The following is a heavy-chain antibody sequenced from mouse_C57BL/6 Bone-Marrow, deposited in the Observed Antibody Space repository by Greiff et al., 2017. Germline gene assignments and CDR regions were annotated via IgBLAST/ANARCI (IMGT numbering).Heavy chain of an antibody. V-gene: IGHV7-3*02. CDR2: IRNKANGYTT. Sequence: EVQRVESGGGLVQPGGSLRLSCATSGFTFTDYYMSWVRQPPGKALEWLGFIRNKANGYTTEYSASVKGRFTISRDNSQSILYLQMNTLGAEDSATYYCARRYNYAMDYWGQGTSVTVSS. CDR1: GFTFTDYY. D-gene: IGHD2-12*01. J-gene: IGHJ4*01. CDR3: ARRYNYAMDY.